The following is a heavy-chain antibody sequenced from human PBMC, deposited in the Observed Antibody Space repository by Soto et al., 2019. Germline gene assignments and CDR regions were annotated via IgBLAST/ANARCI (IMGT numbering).Heavy chain of an antibody. CDR2: ISYDGSEQ. Sequence: QVQLVESGGGVVQPGRSLRLSCAASGFTFSSYTMHWVRQAPGRGLEWVAVISYDGSEQYYAESVKGRFTISRDNSKNTLYLQMNSLSAEDTAVYYCAKDRGSYGNLHWYLDLWGRGTLVSVSS. J-gene: IGHJ2*01. V-gene: IGHV3-30*04. CDR1: GFTFSSYT. CDR3: AKDRGSYGNLHWYLDL. D-gene: IGHD3-10*01.